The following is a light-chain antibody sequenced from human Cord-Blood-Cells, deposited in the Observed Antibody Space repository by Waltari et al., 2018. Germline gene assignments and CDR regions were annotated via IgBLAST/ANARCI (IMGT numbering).Light chain of an antibody. Sequence: QSALTQPASVSGSPGQSITISCTGPSSDVGGYNYVSWYQQHPGKAPKLMIYEVSKRPSGVSNRFSGSKSGNTASLTISGLQAEDEADYYCSSYTSSSTLVVFGGGTKLTVL. J-gene: IGLJ2*01. CDR1: SSDVGGYNY. V-gene: IGLV2-14*01. CDR2: EVS. CDR3: SSYTSSSTLVV.